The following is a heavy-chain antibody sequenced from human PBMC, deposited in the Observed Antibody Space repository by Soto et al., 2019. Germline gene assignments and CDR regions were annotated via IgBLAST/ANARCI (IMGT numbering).Heavy chain of an antibody. Sequence: QVQLVQSGAEVKKPGSSVKVSCKASGGPVSSYTLSWVRQAPGEGLEWMGRIIPLLGRATYAEKIXXRXPISANKSTSTVYMDLSSLRSEDTAVYFCAGDSGRSDYAFDFWGQGTLVTVSS. CDR1: GGPVSSYT. CDR2: IIPLLGRA. V-gene: IGHV1-69*08. D-gene: IGHD4-17*01. J-gene: IGHJ4*02. CDR3: AGDSGRSDYAFDF.